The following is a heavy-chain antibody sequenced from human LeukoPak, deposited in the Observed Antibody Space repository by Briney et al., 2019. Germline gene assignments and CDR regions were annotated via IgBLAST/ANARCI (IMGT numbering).Heavy chain of an antibody. CDR3: ARGAIAARYYFDY. CDR1: GYSFTSYW. CDR2: IYSGDSDT. D-gene: IGHD6-6*01. Sequence: GESLKISCKGSGYSFTSYWIGWVRQMPGKGLEWMGIIYSGDSDTRYSPSFQGQVTISADKSISTAHLQWSSLKASDTAMYYCARGAIAARYYFDYWGQGTLVTVSS. J-gene: IGHJ4*02. V-gene: IGHV5-51*01.